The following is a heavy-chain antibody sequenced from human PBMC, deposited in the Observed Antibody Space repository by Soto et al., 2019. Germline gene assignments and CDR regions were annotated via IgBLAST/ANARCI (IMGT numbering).Heavy chain of an antibody. CDR3: ARARSDSAGSSLGRRLDV. J-gene: IGHJ6*02. Sequence: QVQLQQWGAGLLKPSETLSLTCAVNGGSFRGYYWNWIRQPPGKGLEWIGHIFFTGATNYSPSLKSRVTMSVDSSKSQFSLNLTSVTAADSAIYFCARARSDSAGSSLGRRLDVWGHGTTVTVSS. CDR2: IFFTGAT. V-gene: IGHV4-34*11. D-gene: IGHD3-10*01. CDR1: GGSFRGYY.